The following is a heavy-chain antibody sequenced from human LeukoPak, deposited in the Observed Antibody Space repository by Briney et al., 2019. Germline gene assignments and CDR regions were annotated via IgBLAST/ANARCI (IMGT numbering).Heavy chain of an antibody. CDR2: IWYDGSNK. V-gene: IGHV3-30*04. J-gene: IGHJ4*02. Sequence: PGGSLRLSCAASGFTFSNYPMHWVRQAPGKGLEWVAVIWYDGSNKYYADSVKGRFTISRDNSKNTLYLQMNSLRGEDTAVYSCSSGSRPQYYFAYWGQGTLVTVSS. CDR1: GFTFSNYP. CDR3: SSGSRPQYYFAY. D-gene: IGHD6-19*01.